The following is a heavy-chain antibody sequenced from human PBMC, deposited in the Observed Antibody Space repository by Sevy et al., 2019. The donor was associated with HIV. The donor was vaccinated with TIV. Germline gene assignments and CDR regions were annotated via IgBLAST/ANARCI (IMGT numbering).Heavy chain of an antibody. V-gene: IGHV3-11*01. Sequence: GGSLRLSCAASGFIFNDYYMTWIRQAPGKGLEWISYISPGGDSIFYVDSVKGRFTISRDNAKNSLYLEMNMLTSEDTAVYYCAGAFLSDFWSGSTIENNWFDPWGQGTLVTVSS. CDR2: ISPGGDSI. D-gene: IGHD3-3*01. CDR1: GFIFNDYY. J-gene: IGHJ5*02. CDR3: AGAFLSDFWSGSTIENNWFDP.